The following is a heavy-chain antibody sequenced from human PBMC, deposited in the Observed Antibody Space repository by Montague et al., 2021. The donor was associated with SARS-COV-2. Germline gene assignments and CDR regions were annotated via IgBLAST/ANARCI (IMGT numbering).Heavy chain of an antibody. J-gene: IGHJ6*02. Sequence: TLSLTCTVPGGSISYGGYFWNWIRQHPGKGLEWIGCIYKSGTTHYNPSLKSRVTISVDTSKNQFSLNLRSATAADTALYYCARDLRGIDVWGQGTTVTVSS. V-gene: IGHV4-31*03. D-gene: IGHD3-16*01. CDR3: ARDLRGIDV. CDR2: IYKSGTT. CDR1: GGSISYGGYF.